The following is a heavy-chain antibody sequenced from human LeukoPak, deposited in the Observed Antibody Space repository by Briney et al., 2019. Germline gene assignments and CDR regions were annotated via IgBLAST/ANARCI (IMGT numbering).Heavy chain of an antibody. CDR2: ISSGGRTI. D-gene: IGHD5-18*01. V-gene: IGHV3-48*03. CDR3: ARKGYAFFDY. CDR1: GLTFLSYE. Sequence: PGGSLRLSCAASGLTFLSYEMNWVRQAPGKGLEWISYISSGGRTIYYADSVKGRFTISRDNAKNSLYLQMNSLRAEDTAVYYCARKGYAFFDYWGQGTLVTVS. J-gene: IGHJ4*02.